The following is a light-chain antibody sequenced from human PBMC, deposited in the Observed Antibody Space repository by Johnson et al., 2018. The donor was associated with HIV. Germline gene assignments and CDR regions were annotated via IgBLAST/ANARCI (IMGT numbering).Light chain of an antibody. CDR2: RNN. Sequence: QSVLTQPPSASGTPGQRVTISCSGSNSNIGSNTVNWYQQLPGTAPKLLIYRNNQRPSGVPDRFSGSKSGTSASLAISGLQAEEKADYYCGTWDSSLSAYVFGTGTKVPVL. CDR1: NSNIGSNT. CDR3: GTWDSSLSAYV. J-gene: IGLJ1*01. V-gene: IGLV1-44*01.